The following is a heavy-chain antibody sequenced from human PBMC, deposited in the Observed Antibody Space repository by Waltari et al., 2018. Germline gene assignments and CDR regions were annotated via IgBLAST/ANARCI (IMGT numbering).Heavy chain of an antibody. J-gene: IGHJ4*02. CDR2: INYSGST. Sequence: QLQLQESGPGLVKPSETLSLTCTVAGGSITSHNYYWGWIRQPPGKGLEWLVTINYSGSTYYNPSLKSRVAISVDTSKNQFSLKVTSVTAADTAVYYCARHREIVATLFDYWGQGTLITVSS. V-gene: IGHV4-39*01. CDR1: GGSITSHNYY. D-gene: IGHD5-12*01. CDR3: ARHREIVATLFDY.